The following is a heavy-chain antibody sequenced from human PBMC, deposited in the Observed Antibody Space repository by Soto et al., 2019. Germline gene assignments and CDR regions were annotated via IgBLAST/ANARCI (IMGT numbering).Heavy chain of an antibody. CDR3: ARASDVVVPAAPSGMDV. Sequence: QVQLQQWGAGLLKPSETLSLTCAVYGGSFSGYYWSWIRQPPGKGLEWIGEINHSGSTNYNPSLKSRVPISVDTSKNQFSLKLSSVTAADTAVYYCARASDVVVPAAPSGMDVWGQGTTVTVSS. V-gene: IGHV4-34*01. J-gene: IGHJ6*02. CDR1: GGSFSGYY. D-gene: IGHD2-2*01. CDR2: INHSGST.